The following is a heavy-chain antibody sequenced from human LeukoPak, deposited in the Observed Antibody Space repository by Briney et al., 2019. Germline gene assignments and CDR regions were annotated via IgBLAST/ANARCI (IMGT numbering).Heavy chain of an antibody. J-gene: IGHJ3*02. CDR1: GFTFSSYA. D-gene: IGHD2-21*02. CDR2: ISYDGSNK. V-gene: IGHV3-30-3*01. Sequence: GGSLRLSCAASGFTFSSYAMHWVRQAPGKGLEWVGVISYDGSNKYYADSVKGRFTISRDNSKNTLYLQMNSLRAEDTAVYYCARDASHIVVVTAMYAFDIWGQGTMVTVSS. CDR3: ARDASHIVVVTAMYAFDI.